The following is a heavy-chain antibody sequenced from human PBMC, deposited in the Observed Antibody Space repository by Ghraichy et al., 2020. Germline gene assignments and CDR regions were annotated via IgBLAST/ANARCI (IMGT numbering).Heavy chain of an antibody. Sequence: SETLSLTCAVYGGSFSGYYWSWIRQPPGKGLEWIGEINHSGSTNYNPSLKSRVTISVDTSKNQFSLKLSSVTAADTAVYYCARGPITMIPRWAFDIWGQGTMVTVSS. CDR2: INHSGST. CDR3: ARGPITMIPRWAFDI. J-gene: IGHJ3*02. CDR1: GGSFSGYY. V-gene: IGHV4-34*01. D-gene: IGHD3-22*01.